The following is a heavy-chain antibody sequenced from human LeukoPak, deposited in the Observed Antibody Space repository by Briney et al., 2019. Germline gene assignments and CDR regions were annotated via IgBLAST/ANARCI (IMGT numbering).Heavy chain of an antibody. D-gene: IGHD3-9*01. CDR3: ATQTPSSLRYFDWLSHAAFDI. V-gene: IGHV4-39*01. Sequence: PSETLSLTCTVSGGSISSSNYYWGWIRQPPGKGLAWIGGIFYSGSTYYNPSLKSRVTISVDTSKNQFSLRLSSVTAADTAVYYCATQTPSSLRYFDWLSHAAFDIWGQGTMVTVSS. CDR1: GGSISSSNYY. J-gene: IGHJ3*02. CDR2: IFYSGST.